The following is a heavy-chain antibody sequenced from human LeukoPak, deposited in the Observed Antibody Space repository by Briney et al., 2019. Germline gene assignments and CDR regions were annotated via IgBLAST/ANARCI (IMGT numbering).Heavy chain of an antibody. CDR2: IYYSGAT. D-gene: IGHD2-15*01. Sequence: PSETLSLTCSVSGASISSSSYYWGWIRQPPGKGLEWIGSIYYSGATYYNPSLKSRVTIFVDTSKNQFSLKQSSVTAADTAVYYCARLRNRWSDVFDIWGQGTMVTVSS. V-gene: IGHV4-39*01. J-gene: IGHJ3*02. CDR3: ARLRNRWSDVFDI. CDR1: GASISSSSYY.